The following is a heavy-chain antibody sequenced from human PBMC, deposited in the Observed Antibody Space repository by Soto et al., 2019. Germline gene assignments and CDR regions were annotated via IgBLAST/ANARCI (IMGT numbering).Heavy chain of an antibody. CDR1: GFTFSSYS. CDR2: ISSSSTYI. V-gene: IGHV3-21*01. D-gene: IGHD3-10*01. Sequence: EVQLVESGGDLVKPGGSLRLSCADSGFTFSSYSMNWVRQAPGKGLEWVSSISSSSTYIYYADSVKGRFTISRDNAKNALHLQMYSLSAEDTAVYYCAGGGREITRPFDYWGQGTLVTVSS. J-gene: IGHJ4*02. CDR3: AGGGREITRPFDY.